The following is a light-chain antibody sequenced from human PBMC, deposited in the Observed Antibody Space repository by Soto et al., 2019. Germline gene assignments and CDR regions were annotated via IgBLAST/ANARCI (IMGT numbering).Light chain of an antibody. V-gene: IGLV2-23*01. CDR3: CSSAPESAYV. CDR1: SSDVGAYNS. J-gene: IGLJ1*01. CDR2: KGT. Sequence: QSALAQPASVSGSSGQSVTISCTGPSSDVGAYNSVSWYQQHPDKAPQLMIYKGTPRPSGVSHRFSGSTSGNAASLTTSGLHAGDEADYFCCSSAPESAYVFGTGTKVTV.